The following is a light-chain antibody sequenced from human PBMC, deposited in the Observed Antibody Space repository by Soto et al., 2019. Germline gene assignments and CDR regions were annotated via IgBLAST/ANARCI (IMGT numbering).Light chain of an antibody. V-gene: IGKV1-5*03. CDR3: QQYNRYPT. Sequence: DIQMTQSPSTLSASVGDRVTITCRASQSISSWLAWYQQKPGKAPKLLIYKASSLESGVLSRFSGSGSGTEFTLTISSLQPDDFATYYCQQYNRYPTFGQGTKVEIK. CDR1: QSISSW. CDR2: KAS. J-gene: IGKJ1*01.